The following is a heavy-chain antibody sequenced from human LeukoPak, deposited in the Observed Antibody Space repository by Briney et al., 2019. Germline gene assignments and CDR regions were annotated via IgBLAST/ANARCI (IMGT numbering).Heavy chain of an antibody. J-gene: IGHJ6*02. CDR3: ARDVGATHYYCGMDV. CDR2: IWYDGSNK. CDR1: GFTFSSYG. D-gene: IGHD1-26*01. Sequence: GGSLRLSCAASGFTFSSYGMHWVRQAPGKGLEWVAVIWYDGSNKYYADSVKGRFTISRDNSKNTLYLQMNSLRAEDTAVYYCARDVGATHYYCGMDVWGQGTTVTVSS. V-gene: IGHV3-33*01.